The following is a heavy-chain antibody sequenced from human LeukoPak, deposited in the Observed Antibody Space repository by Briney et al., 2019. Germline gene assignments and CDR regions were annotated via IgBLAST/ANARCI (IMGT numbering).Heavy chain of an antibody. CDR1: GFTFSSYS. J-gene: IGHJ3*02. Sequence: GGSLRLSCAASGFTFSSYSMNWVRKAPGKGLEWVSSISSSSSYIYYADSVKGRFTISRDNAKNSLYLQMNSLRAEDTAVYYCARSDAPLSAFDIWGQGTMVTVSS. CDR2: ISSSSSYI. CDR3: ARSDAPLSAFDI. V-gene: IGHV3-21*01.